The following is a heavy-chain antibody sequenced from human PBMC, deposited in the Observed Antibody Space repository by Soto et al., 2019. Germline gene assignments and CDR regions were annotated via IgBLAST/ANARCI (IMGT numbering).Heavy chain of an antibody. CDR2: ISNDGMNT. Sequence: PGCSLRLSCVAPGFTFSSYALHWVRQAPGKGLEWVALISNDGMNTFYADSVKGRMTVSRDKAEKTMYLQMNSLTAEDTAVYYCAKGLRFMEHWGQGTVVTVSS. V-gene: IGHV3-30-3*02. D-gene: IGHD1-1*01. CDR3: AKGLRFMEH. J-gene: IGHJ1*01. CDR1: GFTFSSYA.